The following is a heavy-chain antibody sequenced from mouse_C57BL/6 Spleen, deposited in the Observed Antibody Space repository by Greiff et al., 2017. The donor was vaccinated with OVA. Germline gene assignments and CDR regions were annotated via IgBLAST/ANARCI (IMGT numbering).Heavy chain of an antibody. CDR1: GYTFTSYW. CDR2: IDPSDSYT. Sequence: QVQLQQPGAELVMPGASVKLSCKASGYTFTSYWMHWVKQRPGQGLEWIGEIDPSDSYTNYNQKFKGQSTLTVDKSSSTAYMQLSSLTSEDSAVYYCARGRVFYYAMDYWGQGTSVTVSS. J-gene: IGHJ4*01. V-gene: IGHV1-69*01. CDR3: ARGRVFYYAMDY.